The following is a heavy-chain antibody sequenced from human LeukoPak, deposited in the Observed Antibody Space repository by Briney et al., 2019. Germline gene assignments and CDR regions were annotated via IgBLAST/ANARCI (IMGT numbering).Heavy chain of an antibody. D-gene: IGHD2-21*01. J-gene: IGHJ4*02. Sequence: GGSLRLSCAASGFSFIGYGMHWVRQAPGEGLQWVALIRYHGINKYYADSVKGRFTISIDNSKNTLFLDMNSLSVEDTGVYYCAKFHKIWDSGDHDYFDSWGQGTLVTVSS. V-gene: IGHV3-30*02. CDR3: AKFHKIWDSGDHDYFDS. CDR1: GFSFIGYG. CDR2: IRYHGINK.